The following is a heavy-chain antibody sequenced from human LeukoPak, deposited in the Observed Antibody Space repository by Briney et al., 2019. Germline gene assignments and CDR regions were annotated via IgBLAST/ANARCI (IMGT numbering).Heavy chain of an antibody. CDR1: GFTFSSYA. V-gene: IGHV3-64D*09. CDR2: ISGDGGST. CDR3: VRGHSSSSNYFDY. D-gene: IGHD6-6*01. Sequence: GGSLRLSCSASGFTFSSYAMRWVRQAPGKGLEYVSGISGDGGSTNYEDSVKGRFTISRDNSKNTLYLQMSSLRAEDTAVYYCVRGHSSSSNYFDYWGQGSLVTVSS. J-gene: IGHJ4*02.